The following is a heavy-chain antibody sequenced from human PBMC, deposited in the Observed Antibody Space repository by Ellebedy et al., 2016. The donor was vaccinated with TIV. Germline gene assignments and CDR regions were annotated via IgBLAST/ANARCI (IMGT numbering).Heavy chain of an antibody. CDR3: AREVLGGQGDMDV. CDR1: GFTFSNYH. J-gene: IGHJ6*02. Sequence: GESLKISCAASGFTFSNYHMHWVRQAPGEGLEWVAIIWSDGSLNYYADSVKGRLTLSRDSSKNTLYLQMISLRADDTALYYCAREVLGGQGDMDVWGQGTAVTVSS. CDR2: IWSDGSLN. D-gene: IGHD4/OR15-4a*01. V-gene: IGHV3-33*01.